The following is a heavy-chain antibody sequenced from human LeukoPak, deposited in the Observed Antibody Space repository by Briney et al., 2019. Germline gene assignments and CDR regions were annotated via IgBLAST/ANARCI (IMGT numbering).Heavy chain of an antibody. V-gene: IGHV3-23*01. J-gene: IGHJ4*02. Sequence: GGSLRLSCAASGFTFSSYAMSWVRQAPGKGLEWVSAISGSGGSTYYADSVKGRFTISRDNSKNTLYLQMNSLRAEDTAVYYCIIDGFLQRWFFDYWGQGTLVTVSS. D-gene: IGHD5-18*01. CDR2: ISGSGGST. CDR3: IIDGFLQRWFFDY. CDR1: GFTFSSYA.